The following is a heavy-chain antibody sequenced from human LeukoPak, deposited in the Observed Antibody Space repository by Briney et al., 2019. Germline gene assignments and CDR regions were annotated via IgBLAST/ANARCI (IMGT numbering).Heavy chain of an antibody. CDR1: GFTFSHYW. V-gene: IGHV3-7*01. Sequence: GGSLRLSCAASGFTFSHYWMSWVRQSPGKGLEWVATIKNDGGDTLYADSVKGRLTSSRDDAKSSLFLQFHSLRVDDTAVYYCTRLAPGSSRDYRGQGTLVTVSP. J-gene: IGHJ4*02. CDR3: TRLAPGSSRDY. CDR2: IKNDGGDT. D-gene: IGHD2-15*01.